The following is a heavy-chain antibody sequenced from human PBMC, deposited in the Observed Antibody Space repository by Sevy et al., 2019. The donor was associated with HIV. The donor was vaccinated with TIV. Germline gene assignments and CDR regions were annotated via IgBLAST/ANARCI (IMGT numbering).Heavy chain of an antibody. CDR1: GFTFSDYY. V-gene: IGHV3-11*06. Sequence: GGSLRLSCAASGFTFSDYYMSWIRQAPGKGLEWVSYISSSSSYTNYADSVEGRFTISRDNAKNSLYLQMNSLRAEDTAVYYCARAKCSSTSCYYYYYYYMDVWGKGTTVTVSS. CDR3: ARAKCSSTSCYYYYYYYMDV. D-gene: IGHD2-2*01. CDR2: ISSSSSYT. J-gene: IGHJ6*03.